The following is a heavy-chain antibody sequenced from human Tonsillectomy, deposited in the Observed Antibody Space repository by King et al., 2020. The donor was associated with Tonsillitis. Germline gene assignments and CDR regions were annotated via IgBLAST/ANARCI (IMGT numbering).Heavy chain of an antibody. V-gene: IGHV3-30*18. Sequence: VQLVESGGRVVQPGRSLRLSCAASGFTFSSYGMHWVRQAPGKGLDWVGVITYDGSNKYYADSVKGRFTISRDNSNNTVYLQMNSLSADDTAVYYCAKSSPEDYGMDVWGQGTAVTVSS. D-gene: IGHD2-2*01. CDR3: AKSSPEDYGMDV. CDR2: ITYDGSNK. CDR1: GFTFSSYG. J-gene: IGHJ6*02.